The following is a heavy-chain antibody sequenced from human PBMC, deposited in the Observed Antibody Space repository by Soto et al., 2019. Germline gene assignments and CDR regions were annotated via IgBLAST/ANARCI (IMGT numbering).Heavy chain of an antibody. CDR3: SKYVAERGIDS. CDR1: GFTFRKHA. V-gene: IGHV3-23*01. Sequence: EVQVLESGGALVQPGGSLRLSCAASGFTFRKHAMTLARQAPGQGLEYVSSITASGSATVYAASVRGRFAISRDNAKSTLNPQKNSLRAEDSALYYCSKYVAERGIDSWGQGTLVTVSS. D-gene: IGHD3-16*01. J-gene: IGHJ4*02. CDR2: ITASGSAT.